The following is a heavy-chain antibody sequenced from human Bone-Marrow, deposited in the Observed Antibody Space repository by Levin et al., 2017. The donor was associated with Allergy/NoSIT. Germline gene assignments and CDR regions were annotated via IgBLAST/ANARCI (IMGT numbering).Heavy chain of an antibody. Sequence: AGGSLRLSCAASGYTFNNYAMSWVRQAPGKGLEWVSGISAVGGTTYYADSVKGRFTISRDNSKNTLYLQMNSLRADDTAVYYCAKEHSSGYYKAFDYWGQGTLVTVSS. CDR2: ISAVGGTT. D-gene: IGHD3-22*01. CDR1: GYTFNNYA. CDR3: AKEHSSGYYKAFDY. V-gene: IGHV3-23*01. J-gene: IGHJ4*02.